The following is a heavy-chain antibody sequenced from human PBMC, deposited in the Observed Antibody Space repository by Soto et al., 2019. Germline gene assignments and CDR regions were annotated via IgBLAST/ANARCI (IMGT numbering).Heavy chain of an antibody. J-gene: IGHJ4*02. V-gene: IGHV4-30-4*01. D-gene: IGHD3-22*01. Sequence: SETLSLTCTVSGGSISSGDYWSWIRQPPGKGLEWIGYIYHSGGPYYNPSLNSRATMSVDTSQNQFSLKLSSVSAADTAVYYCARTKYYYDTTAYIFDYWGQGAMVTVYS. CDR2: IYHSGGP. CDR1: GGSISSGDY. CDR3: ARTKYYYDTTAYIFDY.